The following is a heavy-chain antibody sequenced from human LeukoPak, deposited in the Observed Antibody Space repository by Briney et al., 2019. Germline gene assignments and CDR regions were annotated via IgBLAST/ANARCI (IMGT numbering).Heavy chain of an antibody. Sequence: HRASVKVSCKASGYTFTSYGISWVRQAPGQGLEWMGWISAYNGNTNYAQKLLGRVTMTTDTSTSTAYMELRSLRSDDTAVYYCARAYEEDFWSGYPNWFDPWGQGTLVTVSS. D-gene: IGHD3-3*01. J-gene: IGHJ5*02. CDR1: GYTFTSYG. V-gene: IGHV1-18*01. CDR3: ARAYEEDFWSGYPNWFDP. CDR2: ISAYNGNT.